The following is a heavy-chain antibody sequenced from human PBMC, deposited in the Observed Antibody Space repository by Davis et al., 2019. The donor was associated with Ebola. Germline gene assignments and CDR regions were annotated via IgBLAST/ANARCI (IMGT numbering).Heavy chain of an antibody. CDR3: ARDLSRITMVQGVIFSYCYYGMDV. CDR2: INPNSGGT. D-gene: IGHD3-10*01. V-gene: IGHV1-2*02. CDR1: GYTFTGYY. J-gene: IGHJ6*02. Sequence: ASVKVSCKASGYTFTGYYMHWVRQAPGQGLEWVGWINPNSGGTNYAQKFQGRVTMTRDTSISTAYMELSRLRSDDTAVYYCARDLSRITMVQGVIFSYCYYGMDVWGQGTTVTVSS.